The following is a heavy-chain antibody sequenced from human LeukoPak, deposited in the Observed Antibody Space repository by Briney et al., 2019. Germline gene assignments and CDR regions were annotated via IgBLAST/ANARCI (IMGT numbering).Heavy chain of an antibody. V-gene: IGHV3-23*01. CDR3: AKGNTIFGVVIDY. Sequence: PGGSLRLSCAASGFTVSSNYMSWVRQAPGKGLEWVSAISGSGGSTYYADSVKGRFTISRDNSKNTLYLQMNSLRAEDTAVYYCAKGNTIFGVVIDYWGQGTLVTVSS. CDR2: ISGSGGST. CDR1: GFTVSSNY. D-gene: IGHD3-3*01. J-gene: IGHJ4*02.